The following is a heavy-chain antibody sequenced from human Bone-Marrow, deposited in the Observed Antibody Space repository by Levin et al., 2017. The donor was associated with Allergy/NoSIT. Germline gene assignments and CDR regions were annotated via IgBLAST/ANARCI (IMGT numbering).Heavy chain of an antibody. D-gene: IGHD6-19*01. Sequence: GGSLRLSCTASGFTFGDYAMSWFRQAPGKGLEWVGFIRSKAYGGTTEYAASVKGRFTISRDDSKSIAYLQMNSLRTEDTAVYYCTRSYSSGWYYYYYYMDVWGKGTTVTVAS. CDR3: TRSYSSGWYYYYYYMDV. V-gene: IGHV3-49*03. CDR2: IRSKAYGGTT. J-gene: IGHJ6*03. CDR1: GFTFGDYA.